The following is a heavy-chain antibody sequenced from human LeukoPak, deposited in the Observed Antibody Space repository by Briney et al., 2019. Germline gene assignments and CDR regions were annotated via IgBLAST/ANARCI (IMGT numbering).Heavy chain of an antibody. CDR3: ARGYSGYENDAFDI. J-gene: IGHJ3*02. Sequence: GGSLRLSCAASGFTFSYYNMNWVRQAPGKGLEWVSSISTSSSYIYYTDSVKGRFTISRDNAKNSLFLQMNSLRAEDTAVYYCARGYSGYENDAFDIWGQGTMVTVSS. CDR1: GFTFSYYN. D-gene: IGHD5-12*01. V-gene: IGHV3-21*01. CDR2: ISTSSSYI.